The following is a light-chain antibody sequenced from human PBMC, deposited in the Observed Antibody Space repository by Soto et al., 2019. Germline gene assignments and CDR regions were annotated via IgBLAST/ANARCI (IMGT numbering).Light chain of an antibody. Sequence: EIVMTQSPATLSVSPGERATLSCRASQSVSSNLAWYQHKPGQAPRLLIYVASTRATGIPARFSASGSGTEFSLTISSLQSEDFAVYYCQQYNNWPPKQYTFGQGTKLEIK. CDR3: QQYNNWPPKQYT. J-gene: IGKJ2*01. CDR2: VAS. V-gene: IGKV3-15*01. CDR1: QSVSSN.